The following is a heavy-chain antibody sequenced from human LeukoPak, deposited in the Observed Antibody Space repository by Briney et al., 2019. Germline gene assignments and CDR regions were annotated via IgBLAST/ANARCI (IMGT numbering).Heavy chain of an antibody. Sequence: SETLSLTCAVYGGSFSGYYWSWIRQPPGKGLEWIGEINHSGSTNYNPSLMSRVTISVDTSKNQFSLKLSSVTAADTAVYYCARGRIVFVVISPHWFDPWGQGTLVTVSS. V-gene: IGHV4-34*01. D-gene: IGHD3-22*01. CDR2: INHSGST. J-gene: IGHJ5*02. CDR1: GGSFSGYY. CDR3: ARGRIVFVVISPHWFDP.